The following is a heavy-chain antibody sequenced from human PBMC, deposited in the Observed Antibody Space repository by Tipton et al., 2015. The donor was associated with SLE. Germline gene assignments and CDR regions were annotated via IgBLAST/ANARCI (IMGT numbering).Heavy chain of an antibody. V-gene: IGHV4-34*01. Sequence: TLSLTCAFYGGSFSVYYWTWIRQPPGRGLEWIGETNHSGSTNYSPSLKSRVTISLDTTKNQFSLLLRTATAADAAVYYCARRCAKGLGYWGQGTLVTVS. CDR1: GGSFSVYY. J-gene: IGHJ4*02. D-gene: IGHD4/OR15-4a*01. CDR3: ARRCAKGLGY. CDR2: TNHSGST.